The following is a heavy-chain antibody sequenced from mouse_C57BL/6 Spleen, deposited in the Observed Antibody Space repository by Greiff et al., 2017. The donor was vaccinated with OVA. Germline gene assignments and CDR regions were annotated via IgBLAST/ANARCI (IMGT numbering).Heavy chain of an antibody. CDR2: IDPETGGT. D-gene: IGHD1-1*01. CDR3: TRGTTVVGEDAMDY. J-gene: IGHJ4*01. V-gene: IGHV1-15*01. Sequence: QVQLKESGAELVRPGASVTLSCKASGYTFTDYEMHWVKQTPVHGLEWIGAIDPETGGTAYNQKFKGKAILTADKSSSTAYMELRSLTSEDSAVDYCTRGTTVVGEDAMDYWGQGTSVTVSS. CDR1: GYTFTDYE.